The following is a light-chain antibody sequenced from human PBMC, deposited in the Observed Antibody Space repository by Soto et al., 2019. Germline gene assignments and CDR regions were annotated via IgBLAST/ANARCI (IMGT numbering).Light chain of an antibody. CDR1: SSKIGAGYD. J-gene: IGLJ3*02. Sequence: SVLTQPPSVSGAPGQRVTISCTGSSSKIGAGYDVHWYQQLPGTAPKLLIYGNSNRPSGVPDRFSGSKTGTSASLAITGLQAEDEADYYCQSYDSSLSDWVFGGGTKLTVL. CDR3: QSYDSSLSDWV. V-gene: IGLV1-40*01. CDR2: GNS.